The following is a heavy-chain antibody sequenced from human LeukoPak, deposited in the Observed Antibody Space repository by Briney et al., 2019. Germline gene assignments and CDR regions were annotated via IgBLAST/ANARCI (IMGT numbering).Heavy chain of an antibody. CDR3: ALVSSSYFDY. V-gene: IGHV4-39*01. D-gene: IGHD6-6*01. CDR1: GGSISSSSYY. J-gene: IGHJ4*02. CDR2: IYYSGST. Sequence: SETLSLTCTVSGGSISSSSYYWGWIRQPPGKGLEWIGSIYYSGSTYYNPSLKSRVTISVDTSKNQFSLKLSSVTAADTAVYYCALVSSSYFDYWGQGTLVTVSS.